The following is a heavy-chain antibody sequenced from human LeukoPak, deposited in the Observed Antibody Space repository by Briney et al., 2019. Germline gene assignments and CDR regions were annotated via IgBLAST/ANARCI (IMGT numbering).Heavy chain of an antibody. J-gene: IGHJ2*01. D-gene: IGHD3-10*01. CDR2: INSDGRII. CDR3: ARGRGWYFDI. V-gene: IGHV3-74*01. Sequence: GGSLRLSCAASGFTFSNYWMHWVRQVPGKGLVWVSHINSDGRIINYADSVKGRFTISRDNAKNTLYLQMNSLRVEDTAVYYCARGRGWYFDIWGRGTLVTVSS. CDR1: GFTFSNYW.